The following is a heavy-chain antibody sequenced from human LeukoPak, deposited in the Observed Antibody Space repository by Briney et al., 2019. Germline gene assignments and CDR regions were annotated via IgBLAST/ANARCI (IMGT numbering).Heavy chain of an antibody. V-gene: IGHV4-34*01. CDR2: INHSGST. J-gene: IGHJ3*02. CDR3: ARRYPRRRYFDWLLFSAFDI. Sequence: SETLSLTCAVYGGSFSGYYWSWIRQPPGKGLEWIGEINHSGSTNYNPSLKSRVTISVDTSKNQFSLKLSSVTAADTAVYYCARRYPRRRYFDWLLFSAFDIWGQGTMVTVSS. CDR1: GGSFSGYY. D-gene: IGHD3-9*01.